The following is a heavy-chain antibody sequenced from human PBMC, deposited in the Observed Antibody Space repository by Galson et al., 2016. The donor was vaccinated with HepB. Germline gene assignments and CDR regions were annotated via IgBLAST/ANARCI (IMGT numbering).Heavy chain of an antibody. CDR3: AWGYKWNDLGVGG. Sequence: SETLSLTCTVSGGSISSSSYYWGWIRQPPGKGLEWIGTIYYTGTTYYKPSLKSRVTISVDTSRKQFSLKLSSVTAADTAAYYCAWGYKWNDLGVGGWGQGTLVSGSS. J-gene: IGHJ4*02. CDR1: GGSISSSSYY. V-gene: IGHV4-39*01. D-gene: IGHD1-20*01. CDR2: IYYTGTT.